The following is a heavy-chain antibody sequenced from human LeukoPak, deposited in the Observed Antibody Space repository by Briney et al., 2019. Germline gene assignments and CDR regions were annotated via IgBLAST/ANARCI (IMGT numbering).Heavy chain of an antibody. CDR1: GFTFSSYA. CDR2: ISGTGGST. J-gene: IGHJ4*02. V-gene: IGHV3-23*01. CDR3: ASGYYDSSIDY. D-gene: IGHD3-22*01. Sequence: GGSLRLSCAASGFTFSSYAMSWVRQAPGKGLEWVSAISGTGGSTYYADSVKGRLTISRDNSKNTLYLQMNSLRAEDTALYYCASGYYDSSIDYWGQGTLVTVSS.